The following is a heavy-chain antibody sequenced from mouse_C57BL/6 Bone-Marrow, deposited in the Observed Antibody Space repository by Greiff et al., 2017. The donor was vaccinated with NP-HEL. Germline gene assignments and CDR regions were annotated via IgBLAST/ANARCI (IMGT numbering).Heavy chain of an antibody. Sequence: DVQLVESGEGLVKPGGSLKLSCAASGFTFSSYAMSWVRQTPEKRLEWVAYISSGGDYLYYADTVKGRFTISRDNARNTLYLQMSSLKSEDTAMYYCTREGGNWDCYFDYWGQGTTLTVSS. CDR3: TREGGNWDCYFDY. D-gene: IGHD4-1*01. CDR2: ISSGGDYL. CDR1: GFTFSSYA. V-gene: IGHV5-9-1*02. J-gene: IGHJ2*01.